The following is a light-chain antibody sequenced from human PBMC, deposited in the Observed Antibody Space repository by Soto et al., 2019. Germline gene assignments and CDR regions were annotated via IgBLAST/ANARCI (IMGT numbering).Light chain of an antibody. CDR1: SSDVGGYNY. J-gene: IGLJ1*01. CDR3: QSYENSRTGFYV. V-gene: IGLV2-14*01. CDR2: EVS. Sequence: QSALTQPASVSGSPGQSITISCTGTSSDVGGYNYVSWYQQHPGKAPKLMIYEVSNRPSGVSNRFSGSKSGNTASLTISGLQAEDEADYYCQSYENSRTGFYVFGTGTKVTVL.